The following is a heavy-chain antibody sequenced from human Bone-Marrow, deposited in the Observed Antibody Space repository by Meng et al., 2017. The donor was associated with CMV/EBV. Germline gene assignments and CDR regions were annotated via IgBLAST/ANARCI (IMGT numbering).Heavy chain of an antibody. CDR2: ISSTSSYI. CDR3: ARGGCSSTSCYGYFQH. V-gene: IGHV3-21*01. Sequence: SGFAFSSYTINWVRQAPGRGLEWISSISSTSSYIYYADSVKGRLTISRDNAKSSLYLQMNSLRVEDTAVYYCARGGCSSTSCYGYFQHWGQGTLVTVSS. D-gene: IGHD2-2*01. J-gene: IGHJ1*01. CDR1: GFAFSSYT.